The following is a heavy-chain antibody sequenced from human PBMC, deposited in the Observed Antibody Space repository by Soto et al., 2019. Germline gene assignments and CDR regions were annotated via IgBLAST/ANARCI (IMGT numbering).Heavy chain of an antibody. CDR3: ARYVIMPIFGVPTHY. D-gene: IGHD3-3*01. CDR1: GYSFSTHG. J-gene: IGHJ4*02. CDR2: INAGSGNT. V-gene: IGHV1-3*01. Sequence: GASVRVSCKASGYSFSTHGIHWVRQAPGQGLEWMGWINAGSGNTRYSQKFQGRLSITRDTVANTTYMELSTLRSEDTAVYYCARYVIMPIFGVPTHYWGQGTQVTVSS.